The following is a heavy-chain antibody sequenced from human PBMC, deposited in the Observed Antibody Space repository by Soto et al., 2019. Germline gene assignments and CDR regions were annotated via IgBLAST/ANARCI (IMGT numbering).Heavy chain of an antibody. CDR3: ARGRYSSSWYWFDP. CDR2: ISSSSSYI. D-gene: IGHD6-13*01. V-gene: IGHV3-21*01. J-gene: IGHJ5*02. CDR1: GFTFSSYS. Sequence: GGSLRLSCAASGFTFSSYSMNWVRQAPGKGLEWVSSISSSSSYIYYADSVKGRFTISRDNAKNSLYLQMNSLRAEDSAVYYCARGRYSSSWYWFDPWGQGTLVTVSS.